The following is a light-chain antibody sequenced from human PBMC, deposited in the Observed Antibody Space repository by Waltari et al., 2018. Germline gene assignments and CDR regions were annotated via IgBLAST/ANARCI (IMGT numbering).Light chain of an antibody. CDR1: ALPNQF. CDR3: ESADNSGAYV. CDR2: KDS. Sequence: SYELTQPPSVSVSPGQTAKITCSGDALPNQFAYWFQQKPGQAPVLIIYKDSRRPSGIPGRFSGSNSWTTVTLTITGVQAEDEADYYCESADNSGAYVFGGGTKVSVL. V-gene: IGLV3-25*03. J-gene: IGLJ1*01.